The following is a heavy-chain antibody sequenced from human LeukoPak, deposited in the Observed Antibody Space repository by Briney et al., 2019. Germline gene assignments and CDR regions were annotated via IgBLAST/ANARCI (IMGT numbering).Heavy chain of an antibody. Sequence: ASVKVSCKASGYTFTSYDISWVRQATGQRLEWMVWMNPNSGNTGYAQKFQARVTITRNTSISTAYMELRSLRSEDTAVYYCARGKDSSSPSFDYWGQGTLVTVSS. V-gene: IGHV1-8*03. D-gene: IGHD6-6*01. CDR1: GYTFTSYD. CDR2: MNPNSGNT. J-gene: IGHJ4*02. CDR3: ARGKDSSSPSFDY.